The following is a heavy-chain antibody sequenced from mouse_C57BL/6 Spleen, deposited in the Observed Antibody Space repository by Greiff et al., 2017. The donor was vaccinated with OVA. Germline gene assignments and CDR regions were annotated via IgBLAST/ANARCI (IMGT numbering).Heavy chain of an antibody. CDR1: GYTFTSYW. Sequence: QVQLKQSGAELVKPGASVKMSCKASGYTFTSYWITWVKQRPGQGLEWIGDIYPGSGSTNYNEKFKSKATLTVDTSSSTAYMQLSSLTSEDSAVYYCARWYYGSSYDDYWGQGTTLTVSS. J-gene: IGHJ2*01. D-gene: IGHD1-1*01. CDR3: ARWYYGSSYDDY. CDR2: IYPGSGST. V-gene: IGHV1-55*01.